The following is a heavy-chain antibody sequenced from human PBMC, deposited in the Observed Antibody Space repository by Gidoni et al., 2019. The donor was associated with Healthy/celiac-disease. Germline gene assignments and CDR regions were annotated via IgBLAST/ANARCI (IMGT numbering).Heavy chain of an antibody. J-gene: IGHJ5*02. V-gene: IGHV4-39*01. CDR2: IYYSGST. CDR1: GGSISSSSYY. CDR3: AARDTAMEVDP. Sequence: QLQLQESGPGLVKPSETLSLTCTVSGGSISSSSYYWGWIRQPPGKGLEWIGSIYYSGSTYYNPSLKSRVTISVDTSKNQFSLKLSSVTAADTAVYYCAARDTAMEVDPWGQGTLVTVSS. D-gene: IGHD5-18*01.